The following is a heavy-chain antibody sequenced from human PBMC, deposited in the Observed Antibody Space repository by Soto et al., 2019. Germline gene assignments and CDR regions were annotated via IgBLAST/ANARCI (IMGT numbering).Heavy chain of an antibody. CDR1: GGSISSGGYY. D-gene: IGHD5-18*01. Sequence: SETLSLTCTVSGGSISSGGYYWSWIRQHPGKGLEWIGYIYYSGSTYYNPSLKSRVTISVDTSKSQFSLKLSSVTAADTAVYYGAREYVFGRGYSYGELDYWGQGTLVTVSS. V-gene: IGHV4-31*03. CDR3: AREYVFGRGYSYGELDY. J-gene: IGHJ4*02. CDR2: IYYSGST.